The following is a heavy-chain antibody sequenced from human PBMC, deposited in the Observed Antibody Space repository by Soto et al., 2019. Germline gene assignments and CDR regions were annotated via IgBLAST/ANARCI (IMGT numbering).Heavy chain of an antibody. Sequence: PSETLSLTCTVSGGSISSSSYYWGWIRQPPGKGLEWIGSIYYSGSTYYNPSLKSRVTISVDTSKNQFSLKLSSVTAADTAVYYCARLSYFWYMDVWSKGTTVTVSS. CDR1: GGSISSSSYY. CDR2: IYYSGST. V-gene: IGHV4-39*01. J-gene: IGHJ6*03. CDR3: ARLSYFWYMDV. D-gene: IGHD2-8*01.